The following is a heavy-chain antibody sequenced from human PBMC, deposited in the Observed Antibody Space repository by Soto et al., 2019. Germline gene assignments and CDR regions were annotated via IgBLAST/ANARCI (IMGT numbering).Heavy chain of an antibody. CDR3: ARANSGDDDVFAY. Sequence: ASVKVSCKASGYTFTGYYIHWVRQAPGQGLEWMGWINPNTGGTDYRQKFQGRVTMTRDSSITTVYMELNSPTSDDTAVYYCARANSGDDDVFAYCGQGTPVTVSS. D-gene: IGHD5-12*01. J-gene: IGHJ4*02. CDR2: INPNTGGT. CDR1: GYTFTGYY. V-gene: IGHV1-2*02.